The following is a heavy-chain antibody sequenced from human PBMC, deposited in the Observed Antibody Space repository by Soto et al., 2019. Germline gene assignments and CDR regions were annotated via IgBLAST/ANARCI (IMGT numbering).Heavy chain of an antibody. CDR2: IYYSGST. D-gene: IGHD5-18*01. Sequence: QVQLQESGPGLVKPSQTLSLTCTVSGGSISSGGYYWSWIRQHPGKGLEWIGYIYYSGSTYDNPSLKSRVTISVDTSKNQFSLKLSSVTAADTAVYYCARVGYSYGFSYYFDYWGQGTLVTVSS. CDR3: ARVGYSYGFSYYFDY. V-gene: IGHV4-31*03. J-gene: IGHJ4*02. CDR1: GGSISSGGYY.